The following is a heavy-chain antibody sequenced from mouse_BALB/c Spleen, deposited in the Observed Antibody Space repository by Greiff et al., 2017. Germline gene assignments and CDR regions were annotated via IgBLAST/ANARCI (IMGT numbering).Heavy chain of an antibody. CDR3: ASWDYDAMDY. V-gene: IGHV1-18*01. CDR1: GYTFTDYN. D-gene: IGHD4-1*01. CDR2: INPNNGGT. Sequence: EVQVVESGPELVKPGASVKIPCKASGYTFTDYNMDWVKQSHGKSLEWIGDINPNNGGTIYNQKFKGKATLTVDKSSSTAYMELRSLTSEDTAVYYCASWDYDAMDYWGQGTSVTVSA. J-gene: IGHJ4*01.